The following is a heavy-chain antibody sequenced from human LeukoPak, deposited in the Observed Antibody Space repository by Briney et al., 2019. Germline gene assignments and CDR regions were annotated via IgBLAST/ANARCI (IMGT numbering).Heavy chain of an antibody. CDR1: GSTFSTYV. D-gene: IGHD1-1*01. Sequence: AGGSLRLSCAASGSTFSTYVMSWVRQAPGKGLEWVSAISGSGGSTYYADSVKGRFTISRDNSKNTLYLQMNSLGADDTAVYYCAKGNWRYFDYWGQGTLVTVSS. V-gene: IGHV3-23*01. CDR3: AKGNWRYFDY. J-gene: IGHJ4*02. CDR2: ISGSGGST.